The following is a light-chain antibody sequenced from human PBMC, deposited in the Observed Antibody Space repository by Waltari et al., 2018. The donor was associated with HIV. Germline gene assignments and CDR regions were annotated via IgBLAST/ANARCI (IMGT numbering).Light chain of an antibody. CDR1: SSDVGTYNL. CDR3: CSYAGDNHYV. Sequence: QSALTQPASVSVSPGQSITIPCNGTSSDVGTYNLVSWYQQFPGKAPQLIFSEVFRRPSGISSRFSGTKSGNTASLTISKLRAEDEADYYCCSYAGDNHYVFGSGTQLTVL. CDR2: EVF. V-gene: IGLV2-23*02. J-gene: IGLJ1*01.